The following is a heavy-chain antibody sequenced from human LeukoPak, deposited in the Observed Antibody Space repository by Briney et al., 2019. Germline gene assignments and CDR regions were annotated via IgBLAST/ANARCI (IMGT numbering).Heavy chain of an antibody. CDR2: INPSDTTT. CDR1: GYTFTGYY. Sequence: ASVTVSCTASGYTFTGYYMHWVRQAPGQGLEWVGIINPSDTTTAYARRFQGRVTMTRDTSTSTVYMELSSLTSEDTAFYYCARVYCSGGSCYSIGDYWGQGTLVTVSS. V-gene: IGHV1-46*01. D-gene: IGHD2-15*01. J-gene: IGHJ4*02. CDR3: ARVYCSGGSCYSIGDY.